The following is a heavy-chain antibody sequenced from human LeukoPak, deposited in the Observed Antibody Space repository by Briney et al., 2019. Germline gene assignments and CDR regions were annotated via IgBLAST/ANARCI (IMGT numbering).Heavy chain of an antibody. CDR3: AREPGLGIAVAGTGDYFDY. CDR2: IKQDGSEK. J-gene: IGHJ4*02. V-gene: IGHV3-7*03. Sequence: GGSLRLSCAVSGFTFSSYWMSWVRQAPGKGLEWVANIKQDGSEKYYVDSVKGRFTISRDNAKNSLYLQMNSLRAEDTAVYYCAREPGLGIAVAGTGDYFDYWGQGTLVTVSS. CDR1: GFTFSSYW. D-gene: IGHD6-19*01.